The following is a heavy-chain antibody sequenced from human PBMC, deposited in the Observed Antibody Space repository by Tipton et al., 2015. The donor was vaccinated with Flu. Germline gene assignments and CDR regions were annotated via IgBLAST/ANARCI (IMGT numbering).Heavy chain of an antibody. Sequence: TLSLTCTVSGGSISSYYWSWIRQPPGTGLEWIGYIYYSGSTNYNPSLKSRVTISVDTSKNQFSLKLSSVTAADTAVYYCARVSAIAGAGLAPFDYWGQGTLVTVSS. CDR1: GGSISSYY. J-gene: IGHJ4*02. V-gene: IGHV4-59*01. D-gene: IGHD6-19*01. CDR3: ARVSAIAGAGLAPFDY. CDR2: IYYSGST.